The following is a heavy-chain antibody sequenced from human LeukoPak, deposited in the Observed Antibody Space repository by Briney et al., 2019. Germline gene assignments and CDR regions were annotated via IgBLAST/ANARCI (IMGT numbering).Heavy chain of an antibody. J-gene: IGHJ6*02. CDR1: GFTFDGYA. CDR3: ARDRGTDYGAPGGDFYSKAYQYYYGMDV. D-gene: IGHD4-17*01. V-gene: IGHV3-43*02. Sequence: GGSLRLSCAASGFTFDGYAMHWVRQAPGKGLEWVSLISGDSGSTYYADSVKGRFTIARDNSKNSLYPQMNSLRTEDTALYYCARDRGTDYGAPGGDFYSKAYQYYYGMDVWGQGTTVTVPS. CDR2: ISGDSGST.